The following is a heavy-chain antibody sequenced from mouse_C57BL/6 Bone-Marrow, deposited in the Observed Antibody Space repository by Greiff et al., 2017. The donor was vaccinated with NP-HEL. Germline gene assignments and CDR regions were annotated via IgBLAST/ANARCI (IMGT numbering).Heavy chain of an antibody. CDR2: ITHSGET. CDR1: GFPITSGYY. D-gene: IGHD3-2*02. Sequence: VQLVESGPGLVKPSQSLFLTCSITGFPITSGYYWIWLRQSPGKPLEWMGYITHSGETFYNPSLQSPISITRETSKNQFFLQLNSVTTEDTAMYYCAGDSSGYGDFDYWGQGTTLTVSS. CDR3: AGDSSGYGDFDY. V-gene: IGHV12-3*01. J-gene: IGHJ2*01.